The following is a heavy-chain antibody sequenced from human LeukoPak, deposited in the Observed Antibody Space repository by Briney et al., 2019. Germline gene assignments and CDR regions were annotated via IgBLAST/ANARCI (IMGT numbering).Heavy chain of an antibody. D-gene: IGHD5-12*01. V-gene: IGHV3-11*01. CDR1: GFIFSDYY. CDR2: ISSSSSSI. Sequence: GGSLRLSCAASGFIFSDYYMSWIRQAPGKGLEWVSYISSSSSSIYYADSVKGRFTISRDNAKDSLYLQMNSLRAEDTAVYYCARDPGSGYEEHFDYWGQGTLVTVSS. J-gene: IGHJ4*02. CDR3: ARDPGSGYEEHFDY.